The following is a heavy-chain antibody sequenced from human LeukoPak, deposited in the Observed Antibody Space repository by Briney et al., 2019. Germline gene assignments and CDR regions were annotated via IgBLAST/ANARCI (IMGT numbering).Heavy chain of an antibody. CDR1: GGSFSGYY. J-gene: IGHJ4*02. Sequence: SETLSLTCAVYGGSFSGYYWSWVRQPPGKGLEWIGEINHSGSTNYNPSLKSRVTISVDACKNQFSLKLSSVTAADTAVYYCARGKLRYFDWSPFDYWGQGTLVTVSS. CDR3: ARGKLRYFDWSPFDY. CDR2: INHSGST. D-gene: IGHD3-9*01. V-gene: IGHV4-34*01.